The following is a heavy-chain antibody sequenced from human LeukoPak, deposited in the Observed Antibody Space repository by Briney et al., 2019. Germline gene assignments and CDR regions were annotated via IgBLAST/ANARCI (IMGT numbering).Heavy chain of an antibody. CDR3: ARDRIQLWGQDYYYYGMDV. J-gene: IGHJ6*02. CDR1: GFSVTSNH. V-gene: IGHV3-53*01. CDR2: IYSGGST. Sequence: GGSLRLSCAASGFSVTSNHMSWVRQAPGKGLEWVSTIYSGGSTYYADYVTGRFTISRDNSKSTIYLQMNSLRAEDTAVYYCARDRIQLWGQDYYYYGMDVWGQGTTVTVSS. D-gene: IGHD5-18*01.